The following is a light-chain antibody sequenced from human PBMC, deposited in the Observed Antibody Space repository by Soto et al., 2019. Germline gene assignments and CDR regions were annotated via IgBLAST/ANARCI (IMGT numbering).Light chain of an antibody. CDR1: QSVINNY. CDR3: QQYGSSGT. CDR2: GAS. V-gene: IGKV3-20*01. J-gene: IGKJ1*01. Sequence: VLTHSPGTLSLSPWERATLSCRSSQSVINNYLAWYQQKPGQAPRLLIYGASNRATGLPDRFSGSGSGPDFTLTISRLEPEDFAVYYCQQYGSSGTFGQGTKVDIK.